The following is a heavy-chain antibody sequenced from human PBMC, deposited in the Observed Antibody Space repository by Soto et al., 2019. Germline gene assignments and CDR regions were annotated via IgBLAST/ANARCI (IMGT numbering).Heavy chain of an antibody. CDR1: GGSFSGYY. J-gene: IGHJ5*02. CDR3: ARGYLPGFLEWQRPYNWFDP. Sequence: SETLSLTCAVYGGSFSGYYWSWIRQPPGKGLEWIGEINHSGSTNYNPSLKSRVTISVDTSKNQFSLKLSSVTAADTAVYYCARGYLPGFLEWQRPYNWFDPWGQGTLVTVSS. CDR2: INHSGST. V-gene: IGHV4-34*01. D-gene: IGHD3-3*01.